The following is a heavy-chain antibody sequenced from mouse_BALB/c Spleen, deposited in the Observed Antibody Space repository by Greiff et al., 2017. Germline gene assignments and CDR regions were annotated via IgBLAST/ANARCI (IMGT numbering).Heavy chain of an antibody. CDR3: ARSDDYSSWFAY. V-gene: IGHV3-2*02. CDR1: GYSITSDYA. J-gene: IGHJ3*01. Sequence: DVQLQESGPGLVKPSQSLSLTCTVTGYSITSDYAWNWIRQFPGNKLEWMGYISYSGSTSYNPSLKSRISITRDTSKNQFFLQLNSVTTEDTATYYCARSDDYSSWFAYWGQGTLVTVSA. CDR2: ISYSGST. D-gene: IGHD2-4*01.